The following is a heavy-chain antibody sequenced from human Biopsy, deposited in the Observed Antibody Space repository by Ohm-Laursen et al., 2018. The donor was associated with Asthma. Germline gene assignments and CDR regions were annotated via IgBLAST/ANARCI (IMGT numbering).Heavy chain of an antibody. V-gene: IGHV3-33*01. CDR3: ARDFGNRYSETHLEY. Sequence: SLRLSCSASGFSFSSYAMHWVRQAPGKGLEWLALIWYDGINKFCADSVKGRITVSRDQSKSTLYLQINSLRADDTAVYYCARDFGNRYSETHLEYWGQGTLVTVSS. CDR2: IWYDGINK. CDR1: GFSFSSYA. D-gene: IGHD3-10*01. J-gene: IGHJ4*02.